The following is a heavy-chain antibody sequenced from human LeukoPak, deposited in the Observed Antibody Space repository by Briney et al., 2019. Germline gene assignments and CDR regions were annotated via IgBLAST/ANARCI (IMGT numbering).Heavy chain of an antibody. V-gene: IGHV5-51*01. J-gene: IGHJ3*02. CDR1: GYSFTSYW. Sequence: GESLKISCKGSGYSFTSYWIGWVRQMPGKGLEWMGIIHPGDSDTRYSPSFQGQVTISADKSISTAYLQWSSLKASDTAMYYCARHSYDSSGTDAFDIWGQGTMVTVSS. D-gene: IGHD3-22*01. CDR2: IHPGDSDT. CDR3: ARHSYDSSGTDAFDI.